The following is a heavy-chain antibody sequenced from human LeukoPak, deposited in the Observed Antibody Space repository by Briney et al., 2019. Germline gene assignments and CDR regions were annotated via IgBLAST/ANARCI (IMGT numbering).Heavy chain of an antibody. Sequence: SDTLSHTCAVSDDSFSSHYWTWIRQPPGKGLEWIGYISYIGSTNYNPSLKSRVTISIDTSKNEFSLKLTSVTAADTAVYYCARDLVTVTKGFDIWGQGTMVTVSS. CDR1: DDSFSSHY. J-gene: IGHJ3*02. V-gene: IGHV4-59*11. CDR2: ISYIGST. D-gene: IGHD4-17*01. CDR3: ARDLVTVTKGFDI.